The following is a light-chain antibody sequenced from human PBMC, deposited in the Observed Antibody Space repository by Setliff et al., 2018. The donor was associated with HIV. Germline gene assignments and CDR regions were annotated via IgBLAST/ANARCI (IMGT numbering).Light chain of an antibody. CDR1: SSDVVAYNL. V-gene: IGLV2-14*02. Sequence: QSVLTQPASVSGSPGQSITISCTGPSSDVVAYNLVSWYQHHPGKAPRLIIYEVSKRPTGVSDHISGSKSGNTASLTISGLQAEDEADYYCSSYTRSSTRLFGTGTKVTVL. CDR3: SSYTRSSTRL. J-gene: IGLJ1*01. CDR2: EVS.